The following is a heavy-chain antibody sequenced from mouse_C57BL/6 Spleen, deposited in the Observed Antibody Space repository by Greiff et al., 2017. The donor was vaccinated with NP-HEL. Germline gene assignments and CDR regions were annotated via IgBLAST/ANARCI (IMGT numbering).Heavy chain of an antibody. CDR3: ARSEVYYGNYFDY. V-gene: IGHV1-26*01. CDR1: GYTFTDYY. J-gene: IGHJ2*01. CDR2: INPNNGGT. D-gene: IGHD2-1*01. Sequence: VQLKQSGPELVKPGASVKISCKASGYTFTDYYMNWVKQSHGKSLEWIGDINPNNGGTSYNQKFKGKATLTVDKSSSTAYMELRSLTSEDSAVYYCARSEVYYGNYFDYWGQGTTLTVSS.